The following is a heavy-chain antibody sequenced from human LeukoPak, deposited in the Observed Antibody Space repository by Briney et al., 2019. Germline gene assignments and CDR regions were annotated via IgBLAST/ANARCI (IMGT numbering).Heavy chain of an antibody. Sequence: GGSPRLSSAASGSTLCIFVMRSVCQAPGKGPEWLARITFDERTEYAESVKGRFTISRDNSKATLYLQMNSVTTEATAVNYCAKDRDCTSMSCHSHFEAWGRGTLLTVSS. CDR1: GSTLCIFV. V-gene: IGHV3-30-3*02. CDR3: AKDRDCTSMSCHSHFEA. CDR2: ITFDERT. J-gene: IGHJ5*02. D-gene: IGHD2-2*01.